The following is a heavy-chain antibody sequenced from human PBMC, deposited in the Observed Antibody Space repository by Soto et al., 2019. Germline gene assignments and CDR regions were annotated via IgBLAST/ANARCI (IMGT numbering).Heavy chain of an antibody. V-gene: IGHV1-46*03. CDR1: GYTFTSYY. D-gene: IGHD3-3*01. CDR3: ARDNYDFWSSYYYYYMDV. CDR2: INPSGGST. Sequence: ASVKVSCKASGYTFTSYYMHWVRQAPGQGLEWMGIINPSGGSTSYAQKFQGRVTMTRDTSTSTVYMELSSLRSEDTAVYYCARDNYDFWSSYYYYYMDVWGKGTTVTVSS. J-gene: IGHJ6*03.